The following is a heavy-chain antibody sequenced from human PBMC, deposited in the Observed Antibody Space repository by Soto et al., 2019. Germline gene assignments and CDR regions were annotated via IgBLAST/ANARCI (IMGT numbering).Heavy chain of an antibody. CDR2: INPDGDSS. V-gene: IGHV1-46*01. J-gene: IGHJ6*02. CDR3: ARARRMVVGPAAIPRYFYGMDV. D-gene: IGHD2-2*01. CDR1: GYTLPTYH. Sequence: ASVKVSCKASGYTLPTYHLHWVRQAPGQGLEWIGIINPDGDSSTYAQKLQGRVTMTRDTSTSTVFMELSFLSSEDAAVYYCARARRMVVGPAAIPRYFYGMDVWGQGTTVTVS.